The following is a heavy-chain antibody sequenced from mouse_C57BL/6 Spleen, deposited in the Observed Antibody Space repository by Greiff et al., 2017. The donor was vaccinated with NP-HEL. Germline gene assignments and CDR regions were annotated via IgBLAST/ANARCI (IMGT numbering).Heavy chain of an antibody. CDR2: ISSGSSTI. CDR3: ASRYGYDGAWFAY. J-gene: IGHJ3*01. D-gene: IGHD2-2*01. CDR1: GFTFSDYG. Sequence: EVKLVESGGGLVKPGGSLKLSCAASGFTFSDYGMHWVRQAPEKGLEWVAYISSGSSTIYYADTVKGRFTISRDNAKNTLFLQMTSLRSEDTAMYYCASRYGYDGAWFAYWGQGTLVTVSA. V-gene: IGHV5-17*01.